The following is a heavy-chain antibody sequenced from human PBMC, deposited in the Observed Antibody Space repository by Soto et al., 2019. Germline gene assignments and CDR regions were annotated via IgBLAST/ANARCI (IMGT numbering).Heavy chain of an antibody. D-gene: IGHD2-15*01. CDR2: ISGSGGST. V-gene: IGHV3-23*01. J-gene: IGHJ4*02. CDR3: VKDIVVVVAATLGYFDY. Sequence: PGGSLRLSCAASGFTFSSYAMSWVRQAPGKGLEWVSAISGSGGSTYYADSVKGRFTISRDNPKNTLYLQMNSLRAEDTAVYYCVKDIVVVVAATLGYFDYWGQGTLVTVS. CDR1: GFTFSSYA.